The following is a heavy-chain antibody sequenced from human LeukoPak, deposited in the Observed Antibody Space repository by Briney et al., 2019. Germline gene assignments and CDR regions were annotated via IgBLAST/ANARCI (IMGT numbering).Heavy chain of an antibody. D-gene: IGHD3-10*01. CDR3: AKDPYITMVRGVIGEGFDY. Sequence: PGGSLRLSCAASGFTFSSYAMSWVRQAPGKGLEWVSAISGSGGSTYYADSVKGRFTISRDNSKSTLYLQMNSLRAEDTAVYYCAKDPYITMVRGVIGEGFDYWGQGTLVTVSS. V-gene: IGHV3-23*01. CDR1: GFTFSSYA. CDR2: ISGSGGST. J-gene: IGHJ4*02.